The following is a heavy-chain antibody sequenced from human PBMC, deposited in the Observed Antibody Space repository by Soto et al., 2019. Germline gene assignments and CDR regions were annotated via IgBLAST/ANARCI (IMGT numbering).Heavy chain of an antibody. Sequence: QVQLQESGPGLVKPSQTLSLTCTVSGGSISSGGYYWSWFRQHPGKGLEWIGYIYYSGSTYYNPSLKSRVTISVDTSKNQFSLKLSSVTAADTAVYYCARGRDYGGNEDYWGQGTLVTVSS. CDR2: IYYSGST. V-gene: IGHV4-31*03. J-gene: IGHJ4*02. CDR3: ARGRDYGGNEDY. CDR1: GGSISSGGYY. D-gene: IGHD4-17*01.